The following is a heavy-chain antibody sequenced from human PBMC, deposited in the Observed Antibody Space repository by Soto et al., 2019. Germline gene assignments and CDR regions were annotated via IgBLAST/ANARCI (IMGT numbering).Heavy chain of an antibody. CDR2: VSHDGSKN. CDR1: GIIFNNYG. J-gene: IGHJ6*02. V-gene: IGHV3-30*03. Sequence: RGSLRVSCVASGIIFNNYGLHWVRQTPGKGLEWVTFVSHDGSKNNNSPSVKGRFTVSRDNSKNTLLFVMNDVRPEDTAVYDWASAVWVIGGAGLYAMDFCGPAPTRTGS. CDR3: ASAVWVIGGAGLYAMDF. D-gene: IGHD6-19*01.